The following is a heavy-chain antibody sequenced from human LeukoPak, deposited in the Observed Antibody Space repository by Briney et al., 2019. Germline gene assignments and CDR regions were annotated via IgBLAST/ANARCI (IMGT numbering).Heavy chain of an antibody. V-gene: IGHV3-74*01. CDR1: GFTFTSYA. CDR3: ARDHYDSSGYYYDAFDI. Sequence: GGSLRLSCAASGFTFTSYAMSWVRQAPGKGLVWVSRINSDGSSTRYADSVKGRFIVSRDNVKNTLYLQMNSLRAEDTAVYYCARDHYDSSGYYYDAFDIWGQGTMVTVSS. D-gene: IGHD3-22*01. J-gene: IGHJ3*02. CDR2: INSDGSST.